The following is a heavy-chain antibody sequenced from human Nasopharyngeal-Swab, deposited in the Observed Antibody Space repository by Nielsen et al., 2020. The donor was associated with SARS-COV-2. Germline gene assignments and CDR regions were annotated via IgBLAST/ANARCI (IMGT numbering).Heavy chain of an antibody. Sequence: GESLKISCAASGFTFSSYAMHWVRQAPGKGLEWVAVISYDGSNKYYADSVKGRFTISRDNSENTLYLQMNSLRAEDTAVYYCAIETRYCSGGSCSTGGMDVWGQGTTVTVSS. CDR2: ISYDGSNK. V-gene: IGHV3-30*04. CDR1: GFTFSSYA. CDR3: AIETRYCSGGSCSTGGMDV. J-gene: IGHJ6*02. D-gene: IGHD2-15*01.